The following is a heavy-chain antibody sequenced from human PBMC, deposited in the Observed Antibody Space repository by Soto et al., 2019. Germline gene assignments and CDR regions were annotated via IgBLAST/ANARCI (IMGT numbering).Heavy chain of an antibody. CDR1: GFDFRSYA. Sequence: GGSLRLSCAASGFDFRSYAMSWVRLAPGRGLEWVSTISAGGANTQVAVTLRGRFTVVRDNSKDTLHLQMDTLRADDTAIYWCAKERYCSATSCYGGFDFWGQGTVVTVSS. CDR3: AKERYCSATSCYGGFDF. V-gene: IGHV3-23*01. J-gene: IGHJ3*01. D-gene: IGHD2-2*01. CDR2: ISAGGANT.